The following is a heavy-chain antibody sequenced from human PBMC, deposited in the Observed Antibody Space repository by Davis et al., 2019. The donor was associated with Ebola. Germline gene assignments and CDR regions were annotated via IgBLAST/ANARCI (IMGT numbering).Heavy chain of an antibody. Sequence: PSETLSLTCTVSGGSISSSSYYWGWIRQPPGKGLEWIGCIYYSGSTYYNPSLKSRVTISVDTSKNQFSLKLSSVTAADTAVYYCARRGDLGMNVWGTTATPYYFDYWGQGTLVTVSS. CDR3: ARRGDLGMNVWGTTATPYYFDY. J-gene: IGHJ4*02. D-gene: IGHD2-8*01. CDR2: IYYSGST. CDR1: GGSISSSSYY. V-gene: IGHV4-39*01.